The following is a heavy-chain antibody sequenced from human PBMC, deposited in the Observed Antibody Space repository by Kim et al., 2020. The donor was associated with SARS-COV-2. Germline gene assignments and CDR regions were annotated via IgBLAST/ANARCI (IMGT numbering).Heavy chain of an antibody. CDR3: ARDRWFGESLRGDYYYYGMDV. J-gene: IGHJ6*02. CDR2: IWYDGSNK. Sequence: GGSLRLSCAASGFTFSSYGMHWVRQAPGKGLEWVAVIWYDGSNKYYADSVKGRFTISRDNSKNTLYLQMNSLRAEDTAVYYCARDRWFGESLRGDYYYYGMDVWGQGTTVTVSS. D-gene: IGHD3-10*01. V-gene: IGHV3-33*01. CDR1: GFTFSSYG.